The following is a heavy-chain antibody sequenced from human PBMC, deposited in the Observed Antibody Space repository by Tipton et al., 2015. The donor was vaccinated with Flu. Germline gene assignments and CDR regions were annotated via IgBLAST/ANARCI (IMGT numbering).Heavy chain of an antibody. D-gene: IGHD1-26*01. CDR3: ARPPLGLLLAFDV. CDR2: INHSGTV. V-gene: IGHV4-34*01. J-gene: IGHJ3*01. CDR1: GGSFSGYY. Sequence: TLSLTCAVYGGSFSGYYWTWIRQPPGKGLEWIGQINHSGTVDYNPSLKSRATISIDTSKKQFSLKLKSVTAADTAVYYCARPPLGLLLAFDVWGQGTMVPVSS.